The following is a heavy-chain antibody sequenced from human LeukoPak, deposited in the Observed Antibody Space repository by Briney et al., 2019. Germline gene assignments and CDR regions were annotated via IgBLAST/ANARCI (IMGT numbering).Heavy chain of an antibody. CDR1: DFTFSSYW. V-gene: IGHV3-74*01. D-gene: IGHD1-26*01. CDR2: ISGDESST. Sequence: PGGSLRLSCAASDFTFSSYWMHWVRQAPGEGLVWVSRISGDESSTNYADSVKGRFTISRDNAKNSLYLQMNSLRAEDTAVYYCARYGASPYRAFDIWGQGTMVTVSS. CDR3: ARYGASPYRAFDI. J-gene: IGHJ3*02.